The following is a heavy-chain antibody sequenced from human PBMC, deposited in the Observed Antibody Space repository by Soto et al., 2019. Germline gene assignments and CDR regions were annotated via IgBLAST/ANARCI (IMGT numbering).Heavy chain of an antibody. J-gene: IGHJ6*02. Sequence: GGSLRLSCAASGFTFSSYGMHWVRQAPGKGLEWVAVISYDGSNKYYADSVKGRFTISRDNSKNTLYLQMNSLRAEDTAVYYCAKDSQGVSWFGELLPYYYYGMDVWGQGTTVTVSS. CDR3: AKDSQGVSWFGELLPYYYYGMDV. CDR1: GFTFSSYG. V-gene: IGHV3-30*18. CDR2: ISYDGSNK. D-gene: IGHD3-10*01.